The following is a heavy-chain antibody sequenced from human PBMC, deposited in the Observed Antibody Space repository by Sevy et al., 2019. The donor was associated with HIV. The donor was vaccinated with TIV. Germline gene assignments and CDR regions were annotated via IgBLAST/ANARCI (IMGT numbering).Heavy chain of an antibody. CDR2: IRGSGSST. J-gene: IGHJ4*02. CDR3: AKEAPGHNYDTSGSFDY. Sequence: GGSLRLSCVASGFTFNTYAMSWVRQAPGKGLEWVSAIRGSGSSTYYAPAVQGRFTISRDNSKNTLYLQMNILRAEDTAVYYCAKEAPGHNYDTSGSFDYWGQGTLVTVSS. V-gene: IGHV3-23*01. D-gene: IGHD3-22*01. CDR1: GFTFNTYA.